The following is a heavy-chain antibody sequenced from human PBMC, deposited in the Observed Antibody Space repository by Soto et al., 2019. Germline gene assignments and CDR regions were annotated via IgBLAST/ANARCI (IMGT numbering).Heavy chain of an antibody. V-gene: IGHV3-21*02. CDR1: GFTFSTCS. CDR2: IISSSRNI. Sequence: EVQLVESGGGLVKPGGSLRLSCAASGFTFSTCSMNWVRQAPGKGLEWVSAIISSSRNIYYADSVKGRVTIPRDNAKNSLYRQMNALRADDTAVCYCAMDSGYHAATLDYWGPGTLVAVSS. CDR3: AMDSGYHAATLDY. J-gene: IGHJ4*02. D-gene: IGHD5-12*01.